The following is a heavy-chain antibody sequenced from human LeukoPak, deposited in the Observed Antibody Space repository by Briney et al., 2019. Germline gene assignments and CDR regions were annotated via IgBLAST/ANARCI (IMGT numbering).Heavy chain of an antibody. V-gene: IGHV3-30*18. Sequence: GRSLRLSCAASGFTFSSYGMHWVRQAPGKGLEWVAVISYDGSNKYYADSVKSRFTISRDNSKNTLYLQMNSLRAEDTAVYYCAKDSHYDFWSGYYLLGYYYAMDVWGQGTTVTVSS. CDR2: ISYDGSNK. CDR3: AKDSHYDFWSGYYLLGYYYAMDV. CDR1: GFTFSSYG. D-gene: IGHD3-3*01. J-gene: IGHJ6*02.